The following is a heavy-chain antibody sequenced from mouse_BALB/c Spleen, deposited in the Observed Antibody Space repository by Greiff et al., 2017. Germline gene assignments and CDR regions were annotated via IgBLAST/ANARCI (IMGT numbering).Heavy chain of an antibody. CDR1: GYTFTSYY. CDR2: IYPGNVNT. D-gene: IGHD2-14*01. CDR3: ARKAYYRYDGDAMDY. Sequence: QVQLQQSGPELVKPGASVRISCKASGYTFTSYYIHWVKQRPGQGLEWIGWIYPGNVNTKYNEKFKGKATLTADKSSSTAYMQLSSLTSEDSAVYFCARKAYYRYDGDAMDYWGQGTSVTVSS. V-gene: IGHV1S56*01. J-gene: IGHJ4*01.